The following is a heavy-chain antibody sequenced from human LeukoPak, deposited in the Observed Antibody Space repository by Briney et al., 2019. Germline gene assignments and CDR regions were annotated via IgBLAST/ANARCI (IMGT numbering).Heavy chain of an antibody. V-gene: IGHV3-21*01. CDR3: ARHSPEFGEFPHFDY. Sequence: AGGSLRLSCAASGFTFSSYSMNWVRQAPGKGLEWVSSISSSSSYIYYADSVKGRFTISRDNAKNSLYLQMNSLRAEDTAVYYCARHSPEFGEFPHFDYWGQGGLITVSS. D-gene: IGHD3-10*01. CDR2: ISSSSSYI. J-gene: IGHJ4*02. CDR1: GFTFSSYS.